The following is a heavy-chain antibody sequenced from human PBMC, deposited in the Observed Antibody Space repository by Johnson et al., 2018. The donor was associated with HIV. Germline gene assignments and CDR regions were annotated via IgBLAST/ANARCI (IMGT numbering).Heavy chain of an antibody. CDR3: AKGRSGTTASIDAFDI. CDR2: ISSSGSTI. D-gene: IGHD1-7*01. V-gene: IGHV3-11*04. J-gene: IGHJ3*02. Sequence: QVHLVESGGGLVKPGGSLRLSCAASGFTFSDYYMSWIRQAPGKGLEWVSYISSSGSTIYYADSVKGRFTISRDNAKNSLYLQMKSLRAEDTAVYYCAKGRSGTTASIDAFDIWGQGTMVTVSS. CDR1: GFTFSDYY.